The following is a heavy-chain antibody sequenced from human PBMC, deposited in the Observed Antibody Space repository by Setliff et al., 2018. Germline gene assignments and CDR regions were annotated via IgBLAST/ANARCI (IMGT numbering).Heavy chain of an antibody. D-gene: IGHD3-22*01. V-gene: IGHV1-69-2*01. CDR2: VGPEDGET. CDR1: GYTFTDYY. Sequence: ASVKVSCKASGYTFTDYYMHWVQQAPGKGLEWMGRVGPEDGETIYAEKFQGRVTITADTSTDTAYMELSSLRSEDTAVYYCATDPFYYDSSGVDDYWGQGTLVTVSS. CDR3: ATDPFYYDSSGVDDY. J-gene: IGHJ4*02.